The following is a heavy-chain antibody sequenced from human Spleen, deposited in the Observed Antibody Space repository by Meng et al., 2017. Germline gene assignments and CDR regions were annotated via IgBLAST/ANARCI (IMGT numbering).Heavy chain of an antibody. J-gene: IGHJ4*02. CDR1: GFTFSSYA. CDR3: ARDPIKVVPADIFYYFDY. D-gene: IGHD2-2*01. Sequence: GESLKISCAASGFTFSSYAMHWVRQAPGKGLEWVAVISYDGSNKYYADSVKGRFTISRDNSKNTLYLQMNRLRAEDTAVYYCARDPIKVVPADIFYYFDYWGQGTLVTVSS. CDR2: ISYDGSNK. V-gene: IGHV3-30*04.